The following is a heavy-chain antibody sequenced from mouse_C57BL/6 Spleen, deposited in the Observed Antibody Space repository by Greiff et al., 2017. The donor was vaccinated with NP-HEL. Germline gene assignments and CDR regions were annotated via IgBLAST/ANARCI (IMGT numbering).Heavy chain of an antibody. CDR1: GYAFSSSW. V-gene: IGHV1-82*01. CDR2: IYPGDGDT. Sequence: QVQLQQSGPELVKPGASVKISCKASGYAFSSSWMNWVKQRPGKGLEWIGRIYPGDGDTNYNGKFKGKATLTADKSSSTAYMQLSSLTSEDSAVYFCEGELGRGGFDYWGQGTTLTVSS. CDR3: EGELGRGGFDY. D-gene: IGHD4-1*01. J-gene: IGHJ2*01.